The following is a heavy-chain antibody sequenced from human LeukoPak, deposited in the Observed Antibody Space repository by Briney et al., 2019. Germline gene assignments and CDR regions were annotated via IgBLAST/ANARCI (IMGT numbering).Heavy chain of an antibody. CDR3: ATGTVTVPYYFDY. D-gene: IGHD4-4*01. J-gene: IGHJ4*02. CDR1: GGSISSYY. CDR2: IYYSGST. Sequence: SETLSLTCTVSGGSISSYYWSWIRQPPGKGLEWIGYIYYSGSTNYNPSLKGRVTISVDTSKNQFSLKLSSVTAADTAVYYCATGTVTVPYYFDYWGQGTLVTVSS. V-gene: IGHV4-59*08.